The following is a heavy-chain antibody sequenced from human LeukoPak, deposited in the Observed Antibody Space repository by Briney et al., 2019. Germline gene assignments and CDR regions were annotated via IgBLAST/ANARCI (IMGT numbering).Heavy chain of an antibody. D-gene: IGHD5-18*01. J-gene: IGHJ4*02. CDR3: AREPGSGSVDTAMVTGFDY. CDR1: GGSISSSSYY. CDR2: IYYSGST. Sequence: PSETLSLTCTVSGGSISSSSYYWGWIRQPPGKGLEWIGSIYYSGSTYYNPSLKSRVTISVDTSKNQFSLKLSSVTAADTAVYYCAREPGSGSVDTAMVTGFDYWGQGTLVTVSS. V-gene: IGHV4-39*07.